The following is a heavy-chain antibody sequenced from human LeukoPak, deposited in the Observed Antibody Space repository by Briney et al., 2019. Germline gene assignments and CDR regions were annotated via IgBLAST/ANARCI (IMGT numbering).Heavy chain of an antibody. Sequence: SVKVSCKASGGTFSSYAISWVRQAPGQGLEWMGGIIPIFGTANYAQKFQGRVTITTDESTSTAYMELSSLRSEDTAVYYCAASNWYSSSWYLGGDYWGQGTLVTVSS. CDR3: AASNWYSSSWYLGGDY. CDR1: GGTFSSYA. V-gene: IGHV1-69*05. J-gene: IGHJ4*02. D-gene: IGHD6-13*01. CDR2: IIPIFGTA.